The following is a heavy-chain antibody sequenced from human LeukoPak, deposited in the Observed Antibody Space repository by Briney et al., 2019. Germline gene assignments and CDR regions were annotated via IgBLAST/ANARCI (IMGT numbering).Heavy chain of an antibody. Sequence: ASVKVSCKASGGTFTSFALSWVRQAPGQGLEWMGGIIPISGTANYAQKFQDRLTITTDESSTTGYMELSSLRSDDTAVYYCARGGGGSYGAYWGQGTLVTVSS. CDR1: GGTFTSFA. CDR2: IIPISGTA. J-gene: IGHJ4*02. CDR3: ARGGGGSYGAY. D-gene: IGHD1-26*01. V-gene: IGHV1-69*05.